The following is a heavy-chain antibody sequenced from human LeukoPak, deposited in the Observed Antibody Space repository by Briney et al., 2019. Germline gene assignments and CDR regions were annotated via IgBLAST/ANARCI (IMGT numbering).Heavy chain of an antibody. CDR3: EGSSSWYRGYFDY. D-gene: IGHD6-13*01. J-gene: IGHJ4*02. Sequence: GGSLRLSCAASGFTFSSYAMHWVRQAPGKGLEWVAVISYDGSNKYYADSVKDRFTISRDNSKNTLYLQMNSLRAEDTAVYYCEGSSSWYRGYFDYWGQGTLVTVSP. CDR2: ISYDGSNK. V-gene: IGHV3-30*04. CDR1: GFTFSSYA.